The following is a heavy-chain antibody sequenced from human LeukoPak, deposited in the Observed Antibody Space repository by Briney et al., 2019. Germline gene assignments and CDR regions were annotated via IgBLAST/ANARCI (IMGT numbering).Heavy chain of an antibody. V-gene: IGHV3-66*02. D-gene: IGHD1-1*01. J-gene: IGHJ4*02. CDR2: IYSGGST. CDR1: GFTVSSNY. CDR3: ARTNWNDADY. Sequence: GGSLRLSCAASGFTVSSNYMSWVRQAPGKGLEWVSVIYSGGSTYYADSVKGRFTISRDNSKNTLYLQTNSLRAEDTAVYYCARTNWNDADYWGQGTRVTVSS.